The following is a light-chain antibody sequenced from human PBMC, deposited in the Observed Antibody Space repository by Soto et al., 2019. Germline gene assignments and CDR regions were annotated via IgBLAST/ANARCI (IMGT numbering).Light chain of an antibody. CDR2: AAS. Sequence: DIQMTQSPSTLSASVGDRVTITCRASQSISSWLAWYQQKPGKAPKLLIYAASTLQSGVPSRFSGSGSGTDFTLTISSLQPEDVATYYCQKYNTFSTFGQGTKVDIK. J-gene: IGKJ1*01. CDR3: QKYNTFST. CDR1: QSISSW. V-gene: IGKV1-5*01.